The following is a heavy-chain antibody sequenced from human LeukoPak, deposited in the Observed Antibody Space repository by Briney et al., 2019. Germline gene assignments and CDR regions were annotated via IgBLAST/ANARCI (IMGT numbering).Heavy chain of an antibody. Sequence: ASVKVSCKASEYTFTSYDITCVRLATGQGLEWMGWMNPNSGNIGYAQKFQGRVTMTRNTSISTAYMELSSLRSEDTAVYYCARGRYYVSSGSLTNDYWGQGTLVTVSS. J-gene: IGHJ4*02. D-gene: IGHD3-22*01. CDR1: EYTFTSYD. V-gene: IGHV1-8*01. CDR2: MNPNSGNI. CDR3: ARGRYYVSSGSLTNDY.